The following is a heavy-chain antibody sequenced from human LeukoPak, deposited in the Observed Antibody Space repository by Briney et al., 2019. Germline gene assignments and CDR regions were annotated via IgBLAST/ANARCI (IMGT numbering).Heavy chain of an antibody. CDR2: INHSGST. J-gene: IGHJ6*02. D-gene: IGHD2-2*01. CDR1: GGSFSGYY. CDR3: ARGQFCPPKTIVVVPAAIRRYYYYGMDV. V-gene: IGHV4-34*01. Sequence: SETLSLTCAVYGGSFSGYYWSWIRQPPGKGLEWIGEINHSGSTNYNPSLKSRVTISVDTSKNQFSLKLSSVTAADTAAYYCARGQFCPPKTIVVVPAAIRRYYYYGMDVWGQGTTVTVSS.